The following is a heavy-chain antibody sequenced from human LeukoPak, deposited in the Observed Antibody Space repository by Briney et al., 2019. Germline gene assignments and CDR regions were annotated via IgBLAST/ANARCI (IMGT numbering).Heavy chain of an antibody. Sequence: GGPLRLSCAASGFTLSSYWMSWVRPAPGKGLEWVANKKQDGGEKYYLESERGRITISRDNANTSLFLQMNSLRAEDTAVYYCARGAYGPGSFPFDCWGQGTLITVSS. CDR2: KKQDGGEK. V-gene: IGHV3-7*01. CDR1: GFTLSSYW. J-gene: IGHJ4*02. CDR3: ARGAYGPGSFPFDC. D-gene: IGHD3-10*01.